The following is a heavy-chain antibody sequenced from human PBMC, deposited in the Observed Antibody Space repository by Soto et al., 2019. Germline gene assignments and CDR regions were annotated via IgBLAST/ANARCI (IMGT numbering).Heavy chain of an antibody. V-gene: IGHV6-1*01. CDR1: GDSVSSNSAA. CDR3: AREVLEYSSSSGAFDI. J-gene: IGHJ3*02. D-gene: IGHD6-6*01. Sequence: QVQLQQSGPGLVKPSQTLSLTCAISGDSVSSNSAAWNWIRQSPSRGLEWLGRTYYRSKWYNDFXXSVKSRITTNXXTXKXXFSLQLNSVTPEDTAVYYCAREVLEYSSSSGAFDIWGQGTMVTVSS. CDR2: TYYRSKWYN.